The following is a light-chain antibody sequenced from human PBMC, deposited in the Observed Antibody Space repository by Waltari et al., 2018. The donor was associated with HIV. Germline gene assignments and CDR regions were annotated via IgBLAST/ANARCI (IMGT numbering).Light chain of an antibody. CDR3: SSYTSSSTLRV. V-gene: IGLV2-14*03. CDR1: NSPVGGYNY. Sequence: QSPLTQPASVSGSPGQSITISCTGTNSPVGGYNYVSWYQQHPGKAPKLMIYDVSNRPSGVSNRFSGSKSGNTASLTISGLQAEDEADYYCSSYTSSSTLRVFGTGTKVTVL. J-gene: IGLJ1*01. CDR2: DVS.